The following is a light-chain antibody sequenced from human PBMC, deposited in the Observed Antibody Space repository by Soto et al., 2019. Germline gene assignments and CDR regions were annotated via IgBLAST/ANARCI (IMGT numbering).Light chain of an antibody. J-gene: IGLJ1*01. V-gene: IGLV2-14*01. CDR1: SSDVGGYNY. CDR3: SSYTSSSTFYV. Sequence: QSVLTQPASVSGSPGQSITISCTGTSSDVGGYNYVSWYQQHPGKAPKLMIYDVSNRPSGVSNRFSGSKSGNTASLTISGLQAPDEADYYCSSYTSSSTFYVFGTGTKVXVL. CDR2: DVS.